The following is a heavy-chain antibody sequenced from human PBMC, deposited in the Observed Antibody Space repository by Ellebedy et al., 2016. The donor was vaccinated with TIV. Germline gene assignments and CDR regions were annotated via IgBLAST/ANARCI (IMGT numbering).Heavy chain of an antibody. V-gene: IGHV4-59*08. D-gene: IGHD3-10*01. J-gene: IGHJ4*02. CDR1: GGSISSYY. Sequence: MPSETLSLTCTVSGGSISSYYWSWIRQPPGKGLEWIGYIYYSGSTNYNPSLKSRVTISVDTSKNQFSLKLSSVTAADTAVYYCARVRRGEVYWGQGTLVTVSS. CDR3: ARVRRGEVY. CDR2: IYYSGST.